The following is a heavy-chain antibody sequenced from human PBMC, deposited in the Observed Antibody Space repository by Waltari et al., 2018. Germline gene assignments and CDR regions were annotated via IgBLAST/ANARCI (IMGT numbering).Heavy chain of an antibody. CDR2: IYYSGST. D-gene: IGHD3-22*01. V-gene: IGHV4-39*01. J-gene: IGHJ5*02. CDR1: GGSISSSNYY. Sequence: QLQLQESGPGLVKPSETLSLTCTVSGGSISSSNYYWGWIRQPPGKGLEWIGSIYYSGSTYYNPSLKSRVTRSVDTSKNQFYLKLNSVTAADTAVHYCARSGYYDSSGYYWWFDPWGQGTLVTVSS. CDR3: ARSGYYDSSGYYWWFDP.